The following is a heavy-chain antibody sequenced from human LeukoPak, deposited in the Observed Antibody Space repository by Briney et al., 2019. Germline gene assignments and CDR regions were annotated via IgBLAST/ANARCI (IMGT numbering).Heavy chain of an antibody. CDR3: ARDVRGAVAGDYYMDV. J-gene: IGHJ6*03. CDR1: GYTFTCYY. V-gene: IGHV1-2*02. CDR2: INPNSGGI. D-gene: IGHD6-19*01. Sequence: ASVKVSCKASGYTFTCYYMQWVPHAPGQGLEWMGWINPNSGGINYAQKFQGRVTMTRDTSITTAYMQLSRLRSDDTAVYYCARDVRGAVAGDYYMDVWGKGTTVTVSS.